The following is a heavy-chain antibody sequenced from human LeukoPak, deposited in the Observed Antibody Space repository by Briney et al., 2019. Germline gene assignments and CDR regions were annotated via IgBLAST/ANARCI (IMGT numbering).Heavy chain of an antibody. CDR2: IIPIFGTA. CDR3: ARGTHGEATGQFDY. Sequence: VASVKVSCKVSGGTFSSYAISWVRQAPGQGLEWMGGIIPIFGTANYAQKFQGRVTITAGKSTSTAYMELSSLRSEDTAVYYCARGTHGEATGQFDYWGQGTLVTVSS. J-gene: IGHJ4*02. V-gene: IGHV1-69*06. CDR1: GGTFSSYA. D-gene: IGHD1-26*01.